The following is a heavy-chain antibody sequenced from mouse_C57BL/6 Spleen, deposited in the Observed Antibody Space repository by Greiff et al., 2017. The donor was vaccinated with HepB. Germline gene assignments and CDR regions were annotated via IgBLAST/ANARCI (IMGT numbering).Heavy chain of an antibody. Sequence: VKLQESGAELVKPGASVKISCKASGYAFSSYWMNWVKQRPGKGLEWIGQIYPGDGDTNYNGKFKGKATLTADKSSSTAYMQLSSLTSEDSAVYFGSRRGILDYGGGPFAYWGQGTLVTVSA. CDR3: SRRGILDYGGGPFAY. CDR1: GYAFSSYW. V-gene: IGHV1-80*01. J-gene: IGHJ3*01. D-gene: IGHD2-4*01. CDR2: IYPGDGDT.